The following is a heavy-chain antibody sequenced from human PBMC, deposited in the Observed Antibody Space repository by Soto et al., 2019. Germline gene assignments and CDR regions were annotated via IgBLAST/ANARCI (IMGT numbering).Heavy chain of an antibody. CDR3: VRDMQLWRLDS. CDR2: INTDGSVA. CDR1: GLTFRSYW. J-gene: IGHJ4*02. V-gene: IGHV3-74*03. D-gene: IGHD2-21*01. Sequence: GGSLRLSCAASGLTFRSYWMHWVRQAPGKGLVWVSRINTDGSVAMYVDSVKGRFTISRDNAKNTLYLHMNSLRAEDTAVYYCVRDMQLWRLDSWSKGTLVTVYS.